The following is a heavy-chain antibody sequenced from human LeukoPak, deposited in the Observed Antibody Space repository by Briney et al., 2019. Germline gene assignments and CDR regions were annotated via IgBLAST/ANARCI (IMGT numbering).Heavy chain of an antibody. J-gene: IGHJ4*02. V-gene: IGHV4-59*01. Sequence: SETLSLTCTVSGGSISSYYWSWIRQPPGKGLEWIGYIYYSGSTNYNPSLKSRVTISVDTSKNQFSLKLSSVTAADTAVYYFAREERYGSSYDYWGQGTLVTVSS. CDR2: IYYSGST. CDR1: GGSISSYY. D-gene: IGHD3-10*01. CDR3: AREERYGSSYDY.